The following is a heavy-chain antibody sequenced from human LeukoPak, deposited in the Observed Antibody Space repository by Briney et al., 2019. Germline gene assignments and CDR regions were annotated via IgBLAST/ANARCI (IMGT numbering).Heavy chain of an antibody. D-gene: IGHD3-16*01. V-gene: IGHV4-34*01. CDR1: SGSFSGYY. CDR2: INHSEST. J-gene: IGHJ6*03. CDR3: ARTSDPGGYYYYYYMDV. Sequence: PSETLSLTCAVYSGSFSGYYWSWIRQPPGKGLEWIGEINHSESTNYNPSLKSRVTISVDTSKNQFSLKLSSVTAADTAVYYCARTSDPGGYYYYYYMDVWGKGTTVTVSS.